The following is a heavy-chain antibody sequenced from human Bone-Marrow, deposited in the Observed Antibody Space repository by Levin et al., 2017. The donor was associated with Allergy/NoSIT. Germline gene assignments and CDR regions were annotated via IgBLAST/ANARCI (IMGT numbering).Heavy chain of an antibody. V-gene: IGHV3-7*01. CDR2: IKKEGTDK. Sequence: PGGSLRLSCAASGFTFSSYWMTWVRQAPGKGLEWVANIKKEGTDKYYVDSVKGRFTISKDNAKNSLYLQMNSLRAEDTAVYYCARDPGRGVDYWGQGTLVTVSS. CDR3: ARDPGRGVDY. D-gene: IGHD3-10*01. J-gene: IGHJ4*02. CDR1: GFTFSSYW.